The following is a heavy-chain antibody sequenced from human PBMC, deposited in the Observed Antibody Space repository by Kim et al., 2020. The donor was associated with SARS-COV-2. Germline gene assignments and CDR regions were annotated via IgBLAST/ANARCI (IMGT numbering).Heavy chain of an antibody. CDR3: ARDEYYRLGLGY. D-gene: IGHD3-16*01. V-gene: IGHV1-69*13. CDR2: IIPIFGTA. CDR1: GGTFSSYA. J-gene: IGHJ4*02. Sequence: SVKVSCKASGGTFSSYAISWVRQAPGQGLEWMGGIIPIFGTANYAQKFQGRVTITADESTSTAYMELSSLRSEDTAVYYCARDEYYRLGLGYWGQGTLVTVSS.